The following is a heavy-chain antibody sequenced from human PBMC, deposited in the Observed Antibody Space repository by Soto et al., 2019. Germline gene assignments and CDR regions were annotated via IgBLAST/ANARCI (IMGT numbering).Heavy chain of an antibody. D-gene: IGHD1-1*01. V-gene: IGHV1-58*01. Sequence: SVKVSCKASGFTFPSSAVQWVRQARGQRLEWIGWIVVGSGNTNSAQKFQEGVTFTRDMSTSTVYMELSSLKFEDTAVYHCAADDMTTFIWGQGTLVTVSS. CDR3: AADDMTTFI. J-gene: IGHJ4*02. CDR2: IVVGSGNT. CDR1: GFTFPSSA.